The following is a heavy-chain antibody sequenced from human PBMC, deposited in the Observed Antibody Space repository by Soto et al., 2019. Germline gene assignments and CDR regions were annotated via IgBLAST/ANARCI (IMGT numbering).Heavy chain of an antibody. V-gene: IGHV3-30-3*01. CDR2: ISYDGSNK. J-gene: IGHJ4*02. D-gene: IGHD6-19*01. CDR1: GFTFSSYA. CDR3: ARGAWLGPFDY. Sequence: QVQLVESGGGVVQPGRSLRLSCAASGFTFSSYAMHWVRQAPGKGLEWVAVISYDGSNKYYADSVKGRFTISRDNSKNTLYLQMNSLRAEDTTVYYCARGAWLGPFDYWGQGTLVTVSS.